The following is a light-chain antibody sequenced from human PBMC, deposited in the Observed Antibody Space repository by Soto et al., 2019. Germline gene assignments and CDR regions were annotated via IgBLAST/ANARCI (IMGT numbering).Light chain of an antibody. CDR2: DAS. CDR1: QSVSSY. Sequence: VITQAPASLPASPGEGATLSYRASQSVSSYLAWYQQKPGQAPRLLIYDASLRAAGIPARFSASGSGTDFTLTISDVQPEDFALYYCHQRQSWPRTFGQGTKVDI. V-gene: IGKV3-11*01. J-gene: IGKJ1*01. CDR3: HQRQSWPRT.